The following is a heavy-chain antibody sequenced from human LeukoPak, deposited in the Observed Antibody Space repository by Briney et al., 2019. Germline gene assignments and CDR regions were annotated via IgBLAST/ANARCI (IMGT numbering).Heavy chain of an antibody. CDR1: GYSFTSYW. D-gene: IGHD6-6*01. V-gene: IGHV5-51*01. Sequence: GESLKISCKGSGYSFTSYWIGWVRQMPGKGLEWMGIIYPGDSDTRYSPSFQGQVTISADKSISTAYLQWSSLKASDTAMYYRARLRPAAARPSSYYYYMDVWGKGTTVTVSS. CDR3: ARLRPAAARPSSYYYYMDV. J-gene: IGHJ6*03. CDR2: IYPGDSDT.